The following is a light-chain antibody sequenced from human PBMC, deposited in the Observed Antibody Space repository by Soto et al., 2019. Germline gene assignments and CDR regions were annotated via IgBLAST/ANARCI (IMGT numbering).Light chain of an antibody. Sequence: DIQMTQSPSSLSASVGDRVTIACRASQTVSKCVNWYQQKPGKVPNLLIFNTYTLHSGVPSRFSGSGSGTEFTLTINGPQPEDFAPYYCQQPYTLTGTLAPGTKVDLK. V-gene: IGKV1-39*01. J-gene: IGKJ1*01. CDR2: NTY. CDR3: QQPYTLTGT. CDR1: QTVSKC.